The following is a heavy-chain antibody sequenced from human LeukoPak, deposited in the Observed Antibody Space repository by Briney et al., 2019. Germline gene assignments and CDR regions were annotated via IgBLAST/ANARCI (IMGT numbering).Heavy chain of an antibody. CDR1: GYSFTSYW. CDR2: IYPGDSDT. D-gene: IGHD2-2*01. J-gene: IGHJ3*02. Sequence: GESLKISCKGSGYSFTSYWIGWVRQMPGKGLEWMGIIYPGDSDTRYSPSFQGQVTISADKSISTAYLQWSSLKASDTAMYYCARRGYCSTTSCYYAFDIWGQGTMATVSS. V-gene: IGHV5-51*01. CDR3: ARRGYCSTTSCYYAFDI.